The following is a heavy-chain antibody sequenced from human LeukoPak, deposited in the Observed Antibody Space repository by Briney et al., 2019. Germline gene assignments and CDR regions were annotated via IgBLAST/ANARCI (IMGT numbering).Heavy chain of an antibody. CDR3: ARSGIAAAGYYYYYYMDV. V-gene: IGHV1-69*05. J-gene: IGHJ6*03. Sequence: GASVKVSCKASGGTFSSYAISWVRQAPGQGLEWMVGIIPIFGTANYAQKFQGRVTITTDESTSTAYMELSSLRSEDTAVYYCARSGIAAAGYYYYYYMDVWGKGTTVTVSS. CDR2: IIPIFGTA. D-gene: IGHD6-13*01. CDR1: GGTFSSYA.